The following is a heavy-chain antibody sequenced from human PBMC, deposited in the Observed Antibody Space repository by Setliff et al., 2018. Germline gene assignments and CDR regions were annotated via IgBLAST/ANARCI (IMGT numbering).Heavy chain of an antibody. CDR3: ASSRDYNFWSGYYSPLDY. V-gene: IGHV1-69*13. CDR1: GGTFSSYA. J-gene: IGHJ4*02. Sequence: SVKVSCKASGGTFSSYAICWVRQVPGQGLEWMGGIIPIFGTANYAQKFQGRVTITADESTSTAYMELSSLRSEDTAVYYCASSRDYNFWSGYYSPLDYWGQGTLVTVSS. CDR2: IIPIFGTA. D-gene: IGHD3-3*01.